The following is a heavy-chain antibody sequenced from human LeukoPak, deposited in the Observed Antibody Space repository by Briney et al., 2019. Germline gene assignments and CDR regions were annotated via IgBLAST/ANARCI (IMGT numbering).Heavy chain of an antibody. CDR1: GGSFSGYY. CDR2: INHSGST. V-gene: IGHV4-34*01. CDR3: ARAYGSGSPPDY. J-gene: IGHJ4*02. Sequence: KSSETLSLTCAVYGGSFSGYYWGWIRQPPGKGLEWIGEINHSGSTNYNPSLKSRVTISVDTSKNQFSLKLSSVTAADTAVYYCARAYGSGSPPDYWGQGTLVTVSS. D-gene: IGHD3-10*01.